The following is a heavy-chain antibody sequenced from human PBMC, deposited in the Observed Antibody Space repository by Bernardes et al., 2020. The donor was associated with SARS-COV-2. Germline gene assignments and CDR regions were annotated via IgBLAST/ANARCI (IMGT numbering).Heavy chain of an antibody. V-gene: IGHV4-34*01. CDR2: INDSGST. Sequence: SETLSLTCAVYSGSFSGYYWSWIRQTPGTGLEWIGEINDSGSTKYNPALKSRVTISVDPSKNQFSLKLNSVTAADTAVYYCARGSAVVVSHFMLLFANWYFDLWGRGTLVTVSS. CDR3: ARGSAVVVSHFMLLFANWYFDL. CDR1: SGSFSGYY. D-gene: IGHD2-15*01. J-gene: IGHJ2*01.